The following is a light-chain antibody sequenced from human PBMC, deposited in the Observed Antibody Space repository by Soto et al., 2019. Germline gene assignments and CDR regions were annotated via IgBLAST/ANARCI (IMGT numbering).Light chain of an antibody. J-gene: IGKJ5*01. V-gene: IGKV3-20*01. CDR2: GAS. CDR1: HTVSSNY. CDR3: QQYGSSHT. Sequence: EVVLTQSPGTQQPSSGETSILCWXASHTVSSNYLAWCQQRPGQAPRLLIYGASTRAAGIPDRFSGSGAGAYFNLTISRLEPADFGVYYCQQYGSSHTFGQGTRLENK.